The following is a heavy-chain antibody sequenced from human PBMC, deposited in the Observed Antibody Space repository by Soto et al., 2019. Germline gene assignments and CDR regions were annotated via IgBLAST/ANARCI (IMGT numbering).Heavy chain of an antibody. CDR3: AGEGGGTTNRGYFDY. D-gene: IGHD2-8*01. J-gene: IGHJ4*02. CDR2: ISYDGSNK. CDR1: GFTFSSYV. V-gene: IGHV3-30-3*01. Sequence: QVQLVESGGGVVQPGRSLRLSCAASGFTFSSYVMHWVRQAPGKGLEWVAVISYDGSNKYYADSVKGRFTISRDNSKNTRYLQMDSLRAEDTAVYYCAGEGGGTTNRGYFDYWGQGTLVTVSS.